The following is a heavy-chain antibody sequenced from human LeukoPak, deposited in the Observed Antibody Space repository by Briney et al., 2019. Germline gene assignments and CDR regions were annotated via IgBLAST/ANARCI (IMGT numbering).Heavy chain of an antibody. V-gene: IGHV4-61*01. Sequence: SETLSLTCTVSGDSVSSGSYYWTWIRQPPGKGLEWIGYIHNSGSTNYNPSLKSRVTISVDTSKNQFSLKVTSLTAADTAVYYCARGRGYSYGFPFDYWGQGTLVTVSS. J-gene: IGHJ4*02. CDR1: GDSVSSGSYY. CDR3: ARGRGYSYGFPFDY. D-gene: IGHD5-18*01. CDR2: IHNSGST.